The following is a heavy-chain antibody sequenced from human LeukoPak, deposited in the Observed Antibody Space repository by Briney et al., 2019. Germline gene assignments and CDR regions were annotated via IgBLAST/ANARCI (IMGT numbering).Heavy chain of an antibody. V-gene: IGHV4-59*01. CDR3: ARERWMATIIRNWYFDL. J-gene: IGHJ2*01. CDR1: GGSLSNFY. Sequence: SETLSLTCNVSGGSLSNFYWNWIRQPPGKGLEWIGYIYYSGSTSYNPSLKSRVTISADTSKNQVSLKLSSVTAADTAMYYCARERWMATIIRNWYFDLWGRGTLVTVSS. CDR2: IYYSGST. D-gene: IGHD5-24*01.